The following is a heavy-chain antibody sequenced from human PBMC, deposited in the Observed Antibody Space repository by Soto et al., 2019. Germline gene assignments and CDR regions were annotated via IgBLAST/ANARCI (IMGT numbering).Heavy chain of an antibody. Sequence: WXSVKVSCKASGGTFSSYAISWVRQAPGQGLEWMGGIIPIFGTANYAQKFQGRVTITADESTSTAYMELSSLRSEDTAVYYCARAPYCSGGSCYSGQRWFDHWGQGTLVTVSS. J-gene: IGHJ5*02. CDR1: GGTFSSYA. V-gene: IGHV1-69*13. CDR2: IIPIFGTA. D-gene: IGHD2-15*01. CDR3: ARAPYCSGGSCYSGQRWFDH.